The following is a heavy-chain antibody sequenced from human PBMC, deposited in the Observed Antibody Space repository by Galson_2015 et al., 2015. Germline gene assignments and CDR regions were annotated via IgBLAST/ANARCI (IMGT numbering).Heavy chain of an antibody. J-gene: IGHJ6*03. Sequence: LRLSCAASGFTVSSNYMSWVRQAPGKGLEWVSVIYSGGSTYYADSVKGRFTISRDNSKNTLYLQMNSLRAEDTAVYYCARDKSYDYVWGSYRSAQLSLYYMDVWGKGTTATVSS. V-gene: IGHV3-53*01. CDR3: ARDKSYDYVWGSYRSAQLSLYYMDV. D-gene: IGHD3-16*02. CDR2: IYSGGST. CDR1: GFTVSSNY.